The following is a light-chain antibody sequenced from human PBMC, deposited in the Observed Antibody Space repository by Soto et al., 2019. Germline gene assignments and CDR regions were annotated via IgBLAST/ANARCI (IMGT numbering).Light chain of an antibody. CDR3: QRYNNWPLT. CDR2: GAS. CDR1: QSVSSRY. V-gene: IGKV3D-15*01. Sequence: EIELTQSPGTLSLSPGERATLSCRASQSVSSRYLAWYQQKPGQAPRLLIYGASNRATGIPDRFSGSRSGPEFTLTINSLQSEDFAIYYCQRYNNWPLTFGGGTKVESK. J-gene: IGKJ4*01.